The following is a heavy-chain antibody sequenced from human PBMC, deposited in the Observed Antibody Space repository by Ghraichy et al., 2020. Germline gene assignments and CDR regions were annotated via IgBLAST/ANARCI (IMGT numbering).Heavy chain of an antibody. CDR3: VRDYHCSGGTCYDY. D-gene: IGHD2-15*01. CDR1: GFTFSDHF. J-gene: IGHJ4*02. Sequence: GGSLRLSCAASGFTFSDHFMDWVRQAPGKGLEWVGRSRTKPYSFTTEYAASVKGRFTISRDDSENSLYLQMNSLKIEDTAVYYCVRDYHCSGGTCYDYWGQGTLVTVSS. V-gene: IGHV3-72*01. CDR2: SRTKPYSFTT.